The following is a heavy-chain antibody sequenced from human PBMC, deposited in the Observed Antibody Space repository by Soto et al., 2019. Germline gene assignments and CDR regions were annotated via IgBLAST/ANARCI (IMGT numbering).Heavy chain of an antibody. V-gene: IGHV3-30*18. J-gene: IGHJ4*02. CDR1: GFTFSDRG. D-gene: IGHD3-3*01. CDR2: ISYDGSNK. Sequence: GGSLRLSCSASGFTFSDRGFHWVRQAPGKGLEWVAVISYDGSNKYYADSVKGRFTISRDNSKNTLYLQMNSLRAEDTAVYYCAKRVPRFSGVSGDFDYWGRGTLVTVSS. CDR3: AKRVPRFSGVSGDFDY.